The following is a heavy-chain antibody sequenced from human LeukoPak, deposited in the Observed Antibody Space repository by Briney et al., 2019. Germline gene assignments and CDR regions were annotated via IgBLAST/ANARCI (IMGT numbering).Heavy chain of an antibody. J-gene: IGHJ4*02. CDR3: ARRVRYYYDGSGYSGIIDY. CDR1: GGSFSGYY. Sequence: PSETLSLTCAVYGGSFSGYYWSWIRQPPGKGLEWIGEINHSGSTNYNPSLKSRVTISVDTSKNQFSLKLSSVTAADTAVYYCARRVRYYYDGSGYSGIIDYWGQGTLVTVSS. CDR2: INHSGST. D-gene: IGHD3-22*01. V-gene: IGHV4-34*01.